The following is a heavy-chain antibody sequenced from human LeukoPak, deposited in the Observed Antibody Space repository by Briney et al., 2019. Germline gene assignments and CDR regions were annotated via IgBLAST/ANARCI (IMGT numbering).Heavy chain of an antibody. Sequence: GGSLRLSCAASGFTFSSYAMHWVRQAPGKGLEGGAVISYDGSNKYYADSVKGRFTISRDNSKNTLYLQTNSLRAEDTAVYYCARAHVDYEFFDYWGQGTLVTVSS. CDR2: ISYDGSNK. CDR1: GFTFSSYA. CDR3: ARAHVDYEFFDY. V-gene: IGHV3-30*04. D-gene: IGHD4-17*01. J-gene: IGHJ4*02.